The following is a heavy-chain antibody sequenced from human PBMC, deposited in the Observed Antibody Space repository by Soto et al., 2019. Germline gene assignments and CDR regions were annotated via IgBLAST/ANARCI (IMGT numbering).Heavy chain of an antibody. CDR2: MNPNSGNT. CDR1: GYTLTSYY. D-gene: IGHD5-12*01. Sequence: ASVKVSCKASGYTLTSYYINWVRQATGQGLEWMGWMNPNSGNTGYAQKFQGRVAMTRNTSISTAYMELSSLRSEDTAVYYCVRREYSGYDPYFDYWGQGTLVTVSS. V-gene: IGHV1-8*01. J-gene: IGHJ4*02. CDR3: VRREYSGYDPYFDY.